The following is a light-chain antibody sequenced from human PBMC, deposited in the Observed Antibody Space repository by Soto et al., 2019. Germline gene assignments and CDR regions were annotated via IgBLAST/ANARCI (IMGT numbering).Light chain of an antibody. J-gene: IGKJ1*01. V-gene: IGKV3-20*01. CDR2: GAS. Sequence: EIVLTQSPGTLSLSPGERATLSCRASQSVSSSYLAWYQQKPGRAPRLLIYGASSRATDIPDRFSGSGSGTVFTLTISRLEPEDFAVYYCQQYGSSPLTFGQGTKVEIK. CDR1: QSVSSSY. CDR3: QQYGSSPLT.